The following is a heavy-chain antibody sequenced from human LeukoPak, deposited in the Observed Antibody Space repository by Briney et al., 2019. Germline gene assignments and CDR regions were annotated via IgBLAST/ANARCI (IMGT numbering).Heavy chain of an antibody. CDR2: IYDSGRT. V-gene: IGHV4-39*01. Sequence: SETLSLTCIVSGGSISSSSYYWGWIRQPPGKGLEWIGSIYDSGRTYYNPSLKSRVTISVDTSKNQFSLKLSSVTAADTAVYYCARIRRTKGYCSGGSCANFDCWGQGTLVTVSS. CDR3: ARIRRTKGYCSGGSCANFDC. D-gene: IGHD2-15*01. J-gene: IGHJ4*02. CDR1: GGSISSSSYY.